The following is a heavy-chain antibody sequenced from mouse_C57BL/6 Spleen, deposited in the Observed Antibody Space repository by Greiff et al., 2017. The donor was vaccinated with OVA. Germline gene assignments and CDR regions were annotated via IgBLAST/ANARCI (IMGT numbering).Heavy chain of an antibody. CDR2: IYPGSGNT. D-gene: IGHD1-1*01. V-gene: IGHV1-76*01. Sequence: VQLQQSGAELVRPGASVKLSCKASGYTFTDYYINWVKQRPGQGLEWIARIYPGSGNTYYNEKFKGKATLTAEKSSSTAYMQLSSLTSEDSAVYFCANYYGSSPFDDWGQGTTLTVSS. CDR3: ANYYGSSPFDD. J-gene: IGHJ2*01. CDR1: GYTFTDYY.